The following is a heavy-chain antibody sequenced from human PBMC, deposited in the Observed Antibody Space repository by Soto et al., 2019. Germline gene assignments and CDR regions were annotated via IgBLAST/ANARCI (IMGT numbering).Heavy chain of an antibody. J-gene: IGHJ4*02. CDR1: GFTFSSYA. CDR3: ARPHIVVVPAAPDY. Sequence: QVQLVESGGGVVQPGRSLRLSCAASGFTFSSYAMHWVRQTPGKGLEWVAVISYDGSNKNYADSVKGRFTISRDNSKNTLYLQMNSLRAEDTAVYYCARPHIVVVPAAPDYWGQGTLVTVSS. CDR2: ISYDGSNK. D-gene: IGHD2-2*01. V-gene: IGHV3-30-3*01.